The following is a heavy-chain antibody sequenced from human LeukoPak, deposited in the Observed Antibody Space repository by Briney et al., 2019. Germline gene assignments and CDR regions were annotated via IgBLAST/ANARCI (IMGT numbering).Heavy chain of an antibody. V-gene: IGHV3-23*01. Sequence: GGSLRLSCAASGFTFSSYAMSWVRQAPGKGLEWVSAVSGSGGSTYYADSVKGRFTISRDNSKNTLFLQMNSLRAEDTAVYYCARGGYYYDSRDYYPFDYWGQGTLVTVSS. J-gene: IGHJ4*02. CDR1: GFTFSSYA. CDR2: VSGSGGST. CDR3: ARGGYYYDSRDYYPFDY. D-gene: IGHD3-22*01.